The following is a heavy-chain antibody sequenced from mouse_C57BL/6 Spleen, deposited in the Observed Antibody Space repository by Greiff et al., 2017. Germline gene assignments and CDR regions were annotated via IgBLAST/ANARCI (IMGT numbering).Heavy chain of an antibody. CDR1: GFTFSDYY. V-gene: IGHV5-16*01. J-gene: IGHJ2*01. CDR3: AREHGYYFDD. Sequence: EVQLVESEGGLVQPGSSMKLSCTASGFTFSDYYMAWVRQVPEKGLEWVANINYDGGSTYYLDSLKSRFIIARDNARNILYLQMSSLKSEDTATYYWAREHGYYFDDWGQGTTLTVSS. CDR2: INYDGGST.